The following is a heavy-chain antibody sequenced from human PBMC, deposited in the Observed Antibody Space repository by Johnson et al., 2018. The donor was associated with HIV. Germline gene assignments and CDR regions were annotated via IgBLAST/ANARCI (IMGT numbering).Heavy chain of an antibody. Sequence: VQLVESGGGLVQPGGSLKLACTASDFTFSGSPLHWVRQASGKGLEWIGHIRSKGNGYATSYGASVKGRFTISRDDLQNTAYLQMNSLKTEDTAVYYCSKFVGYCSGGGCYTPGDTCGQGTMVTVSS. CDR2: IRSKGNGYAT. CDR3: SKFVGYCSGGGCYTPGDT. CDR1: DFTFSGSP. J-gene: IGHJ3*02. D-gene: IGHD2-15*01. V-gene: IGHV3-73*02.